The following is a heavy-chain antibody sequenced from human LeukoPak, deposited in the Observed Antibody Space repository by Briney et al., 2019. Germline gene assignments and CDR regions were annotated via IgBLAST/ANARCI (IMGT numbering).Heavy chain of an antibody. V-gene: IGHV3-7*01. CDR3: ARAGSGSYYNPSDY. CDR2: IKQDGSEK. J-gene: IGHJ4*02. Sequence: GGSLRLSCAASGFTFSSYWMSWVRQAPGKGLEGVANIKQDGSEKYYVDSVKGRFTISRDNAKNSLYLQMNSLRAEDTAVYYCARAGSGSYYNPSDYWGQGTLVTVSS. CDR1: GFTFSSYW. D-gene: IGHD3-10*01.